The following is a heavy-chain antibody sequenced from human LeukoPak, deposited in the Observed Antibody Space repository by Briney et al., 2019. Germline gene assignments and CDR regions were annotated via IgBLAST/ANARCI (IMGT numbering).Heavy chain of an antibody. CDR2: INPNSGGT. CDR3: ARDSDYYDSSGYYSY. D-gene: IGHD3-22*01. Sequence: ASVKVSCKASGYTFTSYGISWVRQAPGQGLEWMGWINPNSGGTNYAQKFQGRVTMTRDTSISTAYMELSRLRSDDTAVYYCARDSDYYDSSGYYSYWGQGTLVTVSS. CDR1: GYTFTSYG. V-gene: IGHV1-2*02. J-gene: IGHJ4*02.